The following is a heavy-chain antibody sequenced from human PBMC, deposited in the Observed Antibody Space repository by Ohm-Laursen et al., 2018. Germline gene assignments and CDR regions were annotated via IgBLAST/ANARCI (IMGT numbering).Heavy chain of an antibody. Sequence: SLRLSCAASGFTFSDYYMSWIRQAPGKGLEWVSYISSSGSTIYYADSVKGRFTISRDNAKNSLYLQMNSLRAEDTAVYYCARDGRPGIAVAGTGYDYWGQGTLVTVSS. CDR3: ARDGRPGIAVAGTGYDY. D-gene: IGHD6-19*01. CDR2: ISSSGSTI. CDR1: GFTFSDYY. J-gene: IGHJ4*02. V-gene: IGHV3-11*01.